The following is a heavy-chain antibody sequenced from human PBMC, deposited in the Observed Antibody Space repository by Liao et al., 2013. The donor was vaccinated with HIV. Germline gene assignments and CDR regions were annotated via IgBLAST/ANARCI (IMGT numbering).Heavy chain of an antibody. D-gene: IGHD3-22*01. Sequence: QVQLQESGPGLVKPSQTLSLTCTVSGDSISSGYYYWNWIRQPAGKGLEWIGRIYTTGSTDYNPSLKSRVTISVDASKNLFSLNLSSVTAADTAVYYCAREGGGGVIEETVDWGQGTLVTVSS. V-gene: IGHV4-61*02. J-gene: IGHJ1*01. CDR2: IYTTGST. CDR1: GDSISSGYYY. CDR3: AREGGGGVIEETVD.